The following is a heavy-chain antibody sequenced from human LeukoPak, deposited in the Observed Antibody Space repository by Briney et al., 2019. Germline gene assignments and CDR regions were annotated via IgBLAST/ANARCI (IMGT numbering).Heavy chain of an antibody. J-gene: IGHJ4*02. CDR1: GFTFSSYA. D-gene: IGHD3-3*01. CDR2: ISGSGGST. CDR3: ANHPVYYDFWSAKYGGGWFDY. Sequence: GGSLRLSCAASGFTFSSYAMSWVRQAPGKGLEWVSAISGSGGSTYYADSVKGRFTISRDNSKNTLYLQMNSLRAEDTAVYYCANHPVYYDFWSAKYGGGWFDYWGQGTLVTVSS. V-gene: IGHV3-23*01.